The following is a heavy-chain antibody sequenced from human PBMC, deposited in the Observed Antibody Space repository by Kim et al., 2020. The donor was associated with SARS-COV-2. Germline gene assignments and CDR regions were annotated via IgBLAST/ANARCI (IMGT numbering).Heavy chain of an antibody. CDR1: GFTFSSYA. D-gene: IGHD3-22*01. CDR2: ISYDGSNK. V-gene: IGHV3-30-3*01. J-gene: IGHJ3*02. Sequence: GGSLRLSCAASGFTFSSYAMHWVRQAPGKGLEWVAVISYDGSNKYYADSVKGRFTISRDNSKNTLYLQMNSLRAEDTAVYYCAREGHYYDSSGYYYSRNDAFDIWGPGTMVTVSS. CDR3: AREGHYYDSSGYYYSRNDAFDI.